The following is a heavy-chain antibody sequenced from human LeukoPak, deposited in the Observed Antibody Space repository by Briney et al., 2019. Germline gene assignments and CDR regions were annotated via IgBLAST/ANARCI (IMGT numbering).Heavy chain of an antibody. D-gene: IGHD2-21*01. J-gene: IGHJ4*02. CDR2: INTDSSDI. Sequence: GGSLRLSCAASGFTFSRYAMNWVRQAPGKGLEWVSYINTDSSDIHYADSVKGRFTISRDNARNTLYLQLSSLRAEDSAVYYCARDTFHPGLIDSWGQGTLVTVSS. CDR3: ARDTFHPGLIDS. V-gene: IGHV3-21*05. CDR1: GFTFSRYA.